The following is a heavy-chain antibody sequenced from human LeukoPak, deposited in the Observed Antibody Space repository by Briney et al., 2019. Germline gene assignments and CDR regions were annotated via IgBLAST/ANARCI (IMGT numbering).Heavy chain of an antibody. J-gene: IGHJ5*02. D-gene: IGHD5-24*01. CDR1: GFTFSNYW. CDR2: IKNDGSEK. V-gene: IGHV3-7*01. CDR3: ARDMDTIWFDP. Sequence: GGSLRLSCAPSGFTFSNYWMSWVRQAPGKGLEWVASIKNDGSEKYYVDSVEGRFTISRDNAENSLYLHMISLRAEDTDVYYCARDMDTIWFDPWGQGTLVTVSS.